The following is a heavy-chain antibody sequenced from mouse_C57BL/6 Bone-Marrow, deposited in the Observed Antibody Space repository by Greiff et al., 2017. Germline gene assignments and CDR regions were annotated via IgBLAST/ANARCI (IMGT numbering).Heavy chain of an antibody. D-gene: IGHD1-1*01. V-gene: IGHV5-4*01. CDR1: GFTFSSYA. CDR2: ISDGGSYT. CDR3: ARDRFTTVVAYYFDY. Sequence: EVQVVESGGGLVKPGGSLKLSCAASGFTFSSYAMSWVRQTPEKRLEWVATISDGGSYTYYPDNVKGRFTISRDNAKNNLYLQMSHLKSEDTAMYYCARDRFTTVVAYYFDYWGQGTTLTVSS. J-gene: IGHJ2*01.